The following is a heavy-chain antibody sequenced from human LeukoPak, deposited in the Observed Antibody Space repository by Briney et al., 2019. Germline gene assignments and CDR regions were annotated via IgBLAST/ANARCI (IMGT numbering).Heavy chain of an antibody. CDR1: GYSFTTYW. CDR3: ARHQGGMDV. CDR2: ISPGDFDT. V-gene: IGHV5-51*01. J-gene: IGHJ6*02. Sequence: GESLKISCKGSGYSFTTYWVAWVRQMPGKGLEWMGMISPGDFDTRYSPSFKGQVTISADKSISTAYLQWSSLKASDTAIYYCARHQGGMDVWGQGTTGTVSS.